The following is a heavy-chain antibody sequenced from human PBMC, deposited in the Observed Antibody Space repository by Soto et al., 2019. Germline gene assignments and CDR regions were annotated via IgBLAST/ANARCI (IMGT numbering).Heavy chain of an antibody. V-gene: IGHV1-3*01. CDR2: NNAGNGNT. J-gene: IGHJ6*02. CDR3: ARVRGWVAVACTTGGFDYYSYGMDV. Sequence: GASAQASLKASAQTFTCYARHWACQAPGQKLERIGKNNAGNGNTKYSQKFQGRVTITRDTSASTAYMELSSLRPEDTAVYYCARVRGWVAVACTTGGFDYYSYGMDVWGQGTTVTGSS. D-gene: IGHD6-19*01. CDR1: AQTFTCYA.